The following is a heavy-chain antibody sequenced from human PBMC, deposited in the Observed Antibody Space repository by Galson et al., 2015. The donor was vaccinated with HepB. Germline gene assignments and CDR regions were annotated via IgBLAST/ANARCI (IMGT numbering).Heavy chain of an antibody. Sequence: SLRLSCAASGFTFSSYAMHWVRQAPGKGLEWVAVISYDGSNKYYADSVKGRFTISRDNSKNTLYLQMNSLRAEDTAVYYCARDGAPTIFGVVVSYYYYGMDVWGQGTTVTVSS. CDR1: GFTFSSYA. D-gene: IGHD3-3*01. CDR2: ISYDGSNK. V-gene: IGHV3-30-3*01. J-gene: IGHJ6*02. CDR3: ARDGAPTIFGVVVSYYYYGMDV.